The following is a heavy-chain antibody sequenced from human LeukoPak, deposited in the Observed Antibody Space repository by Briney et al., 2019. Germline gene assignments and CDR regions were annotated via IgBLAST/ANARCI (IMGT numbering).Heavy chain of an antibody. D-gene: IGHD6-19*01. CDR1: GATFSSYA. V-gene: IGHV1-69*04. CDR2: IIPIFGIA. Sequence: SVTLSCKASGATFSSYAISWVRQAPGHGREWMGRIIPIFGIANYAQKFQGRVTITADKSTSTAYMELSSLRSEDTAVYYCAREIAVAGLGPFDYWGQGTLVTVSS. J-gene: IGHJ4*02. CDR3: AREIAVAGLGPFDY.